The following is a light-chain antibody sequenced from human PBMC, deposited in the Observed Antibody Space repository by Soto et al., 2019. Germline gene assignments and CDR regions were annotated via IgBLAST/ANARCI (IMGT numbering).Light chain of an antibody. Sequence: QSALTQPPSASGSPGQSVTISCTGTSSDVGGYNFVSWYQQHPGKAPKLMIYEVSKRPSGVPDRFSGSKSGNTASLTVSGLQDEDEADYYCSSNSGSNNPYVFGTGTKLTVL. J-gene: IGLJ1*01. V-gene: IGLV2-8*01. CDR1: SSDVGGYNF. CDR3: SSNSGSNNPYV. CDR2: EVS.